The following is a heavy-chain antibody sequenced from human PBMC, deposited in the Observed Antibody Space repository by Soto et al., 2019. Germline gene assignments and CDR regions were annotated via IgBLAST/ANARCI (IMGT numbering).Heavy chain of an antibody. V-gene: IGHV3-33*01. Sequence: SLTLSCAASGFTFSSYGMHWVRQAPGKGLEWVAVIWYDGSNKYYADSVKGRFTISRDNSKNTLYLQMNSLRAEDTAVYYCARELNLSAGDLWGQGTLGTV. CDR1: GFTFSSYG. J-gene: IGHJ5*02. CDR3: ARELNLSAGDL. CDR2: IWYDGSNK.